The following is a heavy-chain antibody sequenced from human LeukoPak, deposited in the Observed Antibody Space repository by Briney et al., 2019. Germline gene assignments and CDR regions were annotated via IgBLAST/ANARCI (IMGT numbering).Heavy chain of an antibody. J-gene: IGHJ4*02. V-gene: IGHV3-23*01. CDR2: ISGSGGST. CDR1: GFTFSSYA. D-gene: IGHD2-2*01. CDR3: AREGYCSSTSCYLVNY. Sequence: GGSLRLSCAASGFTFSSYAMSWVRQAPGKGLEWVSAISGSGGSTYYADSVKGRFTISRDNSKNTLYLQMNSLRAEDTAVYYCAREGYCSSTSCYLVNYWGQGTLVTVSS.